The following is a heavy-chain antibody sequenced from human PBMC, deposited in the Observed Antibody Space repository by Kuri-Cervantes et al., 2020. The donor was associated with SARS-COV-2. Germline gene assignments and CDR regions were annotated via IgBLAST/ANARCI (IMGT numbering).Heavy chain of an antibody. D-gene: IGHD3-10*01. CDR2: ISGSGGST. CDR3: AKHAMVRGVIITKAGGTDY. Sequence: GESLKISCAASGFTFSSYAMSWVRQAPGKGLEWVSAISGSGGSTYYADSVKGRLTISRDNSKNTLYLQMNSLRAEDTAVYYCAKHAMVRGVIITKAGGTDYWGQGTLVTVSS. J-gene: IGHJ4*02. V-gene: IGHV3-23*01. CDR1: GFTFSSYA.